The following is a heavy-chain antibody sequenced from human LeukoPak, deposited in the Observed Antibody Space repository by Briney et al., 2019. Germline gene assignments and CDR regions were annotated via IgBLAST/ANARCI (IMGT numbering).Heavy chain of an antibody. CDR1: GFTFSSYG. J-gene: IGHJ4*02. D-gene: IGHD5-18*01. Sequence: GGSLRLSCAASGFTFSSYGMSWVRQAPGKGLEWVSAISGSGGSTYYADSVKGRFTISRDNSKNTVYLQMNSLRAEDTATYYCAKDFGYSYGYSDYWGQGTLVTVSS. CDR3: AKDFGYSYGYSDY. V-gene: IGHV3-23*01. CDR2: ISGSGGST.